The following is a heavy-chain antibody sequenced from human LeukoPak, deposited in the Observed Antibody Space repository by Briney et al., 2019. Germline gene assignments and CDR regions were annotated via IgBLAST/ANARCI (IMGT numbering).Heavy chain of an antibody. V-gene: IGHV4-61*01. D-gene: IGHD3-3*01. CDR1: GDSVSSDSCY. CDR3: ARGGEYYDFWSGYYIPRFDY. Sequence: PSETLSLTCTVSGDSVSSDSCYWSWIRQPPGKGLEWIGYVYYSGSTNYNPSLKGRVTISVDTSKNQFSLKLSSVTAADTAVYYCARGGEYYDFWSGYYIPRFDYWGQGTLVTVSS. J-gene: IGHJ4*02. CDR2: VYYSGST.